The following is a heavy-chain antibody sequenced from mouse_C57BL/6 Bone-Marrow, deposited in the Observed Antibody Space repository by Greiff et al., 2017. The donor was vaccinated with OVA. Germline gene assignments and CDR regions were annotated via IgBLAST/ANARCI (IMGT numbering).Heavy chain of an antibody. CDR1: GYSFTGYY. CDR3: ARCPDYDFDY. V-gene: IGHV1-42*01. Sequence: VQLQQSGPELVKPGASVKISCKASGYSFTGYYMNWVKQSPEKSLEWIGEINPSTGGTTYNQKFKAKATLTVDKSSSTAYMQLKSLTSEDSAVYYCARCPDYDFDYWGQGTPLTVSS. CDR2: INPSTGGT. D-gene: IGHD2-4*01. J-gene: IGHJ2*01.